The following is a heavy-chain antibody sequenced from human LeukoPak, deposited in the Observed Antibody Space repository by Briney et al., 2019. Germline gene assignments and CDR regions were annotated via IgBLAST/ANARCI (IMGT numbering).Heavy chain of an antibody. CDR3: ARDDKHAFDI. V-gene: IGHV3-48*02. Sequence: GGSLRLSCAASRFTFSSYSMNWVRQAPGKGLEWVSYISGSNSNIKYADSVRGRFTISRDNAKNSLYLQMTSLRDEDTAVYYCARDDKHAFDIWGQGTMVTVSS. CDR1: RFTFSSYS. D-gene: IGHD3-9*01. CDR2: ISGSNSNI. J-gene: IGHJ3*02.